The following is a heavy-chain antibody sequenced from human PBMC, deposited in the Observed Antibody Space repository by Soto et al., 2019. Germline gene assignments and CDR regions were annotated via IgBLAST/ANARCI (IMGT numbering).Heavy chain of an antibody. CDR2: ISASGGST. J-gene: IGHJ5*02. V-gene: IGHV3-23*01. CDR3: SRGSYGSETYYSRAKANWFVP. CDR1: GFTLSSYV. D-gene: IGHD3-10*01. Sequence: PGGSLRLSCAGSGFTLSSYVISWLRQPPGKGLEWFSSISASGGSTYYADSVKGRFTISRDDSENTLYLQMSSLRADDTAVYYCSRGSYGSETYYSRAKANWFVPWGQGPLVTV.